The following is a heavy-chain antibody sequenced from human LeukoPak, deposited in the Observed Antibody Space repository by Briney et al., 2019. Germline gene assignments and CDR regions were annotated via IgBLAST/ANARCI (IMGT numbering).Heavy chain of an antibody. V-gene: IGHV1-2*02. CDR1: GYTFTPYY. CDR3: ARDLYHVYDY. Sequence: AASVKVSCKASGYTFTPYYIHWVRQAPGQGLEWMGWIDPNTEATDYAQKFRGRVTMTRDTSISTAYMELRTLRSDDTAVYYCARDLYHVYDYWGQGTLVTVSS. D-gene: IGHD2-8*01. J-gene: IGHJ4*02. CDR2: IDPNTEAT.